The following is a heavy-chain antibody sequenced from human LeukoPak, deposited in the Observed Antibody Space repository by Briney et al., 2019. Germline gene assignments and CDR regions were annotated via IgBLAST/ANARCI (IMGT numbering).Heavy chain of an antibody. CDR2: IYPGDSDT. V-gene: IGHV5-51*01. D-gene: IGHD1/OR15-1a*01. CDR1: GYSFTSYW. CDR3: ATSESQTKFDY. J-gene: IGHJ4*02. Sequence: GESLKISCKGSGYSFTSYWIGWVRQMPGKGLEWMGIIYPGDSDTRYSPSFQGQVTISADKSINTAYLQWSSLKVSDTAMFYCATSESQTKFDYWGQGTLVTVSS.